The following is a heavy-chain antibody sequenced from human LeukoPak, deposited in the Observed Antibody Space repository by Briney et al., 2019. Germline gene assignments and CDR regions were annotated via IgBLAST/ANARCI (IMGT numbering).Heavy chain of an antibody. J-gene: IGHJ4*02. CDR3: ARADSSGYPGDFDY. V-gene: IGHV4-59*01. CDR1: GGSISSYY. D-gene: IGHD3-22*01. CDR2: IYYSGST. Sequence: SETLSLTCTVSGGSISSYYWSWIRQPPGKGLEWIGYIYYSGSTNYNPSLKSRVTISVDTSKNQFSLKLSSVTAADTAVYYCARADSSGYPGDFDYWGQGTLVTVSS.